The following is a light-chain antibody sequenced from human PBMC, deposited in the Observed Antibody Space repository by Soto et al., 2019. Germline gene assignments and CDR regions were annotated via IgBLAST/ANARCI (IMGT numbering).Light chain of an antibody. V-gene: IGLV1-44*01. J-gene: IGLJ3*02. CDR3: AAWDDSLKAML. CDR1: GSNIGENA. Sequence: QSVLTQPPSASGTPGQTVTISCSGSGSNIGENAVNWYQHLPGTAPQLLIYSNALRPSGVPHRFSGSKSGTAGSLAISVLQSEDESHYYCAAWDDSLKAMLFGGGTKLTVL. CDR2: SNA.